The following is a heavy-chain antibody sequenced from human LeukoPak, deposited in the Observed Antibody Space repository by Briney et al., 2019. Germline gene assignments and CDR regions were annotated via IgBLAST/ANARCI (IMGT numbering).Heavy chain of an antibody. Sequence: ASVKVSCKASGYTFTSYGISWVRQAPGQGLEWMGWISAYNGNTNYAQKLQGRVTMTTDTSTSTAYMELRSLRSDDTAVYYCARDRGYCSSTSCFPGAYWGQGTLVTVSS. CDR2: ISAYNGNT. V-gene: IGHV1-18*01. J-gene: IGHJ4*02. D-gene: IGHD2-2*01. CDR3: ARDRGYCSSTSCFPGAY. CDR1: GYTFTSYG.